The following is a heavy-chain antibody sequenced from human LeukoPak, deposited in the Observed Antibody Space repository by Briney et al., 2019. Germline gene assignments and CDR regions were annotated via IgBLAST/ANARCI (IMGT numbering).Heavy chain of an antibody. J-gene: IGHJ4*02. Sequence: PSGTLSLTCAVSGGSISSSNWWSWVRQPPGKGLEWIGEIYHSGSTNYNPSLKSRVTISVDKSKNQFSLKLSSVTAADTAMYYCARAYGSGSYYKYYFDYWGQGTLVTVSS. CDR2: IYHSGST. D-gene: IGHD3-10*01. CDR3: ARAYGSGSYYKYYFDY. CDR1: GGSISSSNW. V-gene: IGHV4-4*02.